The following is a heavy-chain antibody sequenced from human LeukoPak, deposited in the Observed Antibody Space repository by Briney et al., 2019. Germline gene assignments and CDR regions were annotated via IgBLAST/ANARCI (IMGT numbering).Heavy chain of an antibody. CDR1: DYSITSGYY. CDR3: ARLDYGGTHGDY. CDR2: FYHSGNT. D-gene: IGHD4-23*01. V-gene: IGHV4-38-2*02. Sequence: SETLSLTCNVSDYSITSGYYWGWIRQPPGKGLEWIGSFYHSGNTYYNPSLKSRVTISVDTSKNQFSLKLSSVTAADTAVYYCARLDYGGTHGDYWGQGTLVTVSS. J-gene: IGHJ4*02.